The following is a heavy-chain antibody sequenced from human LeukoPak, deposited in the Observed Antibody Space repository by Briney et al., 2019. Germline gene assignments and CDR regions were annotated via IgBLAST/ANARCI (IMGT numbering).Heavy chain of an antibody. CDR3: ASALRSSYASGNNAFDS. D-gene: IGHD3-10*01. J-gene: IGHJ4*02. CDR1: GFTFNTYAMTFSSYA. CDR2: ISGSGLTT. V-gene: IGHV3-23*01. Sequence: GGSLRLSCAASGFTFNTYAMTFSSYAMSWVRQAPGQGLEWVSGISGSGLTTYYADSVKGRFSISRDNSKNTLYLQMNSLRAEDTAVYYCASALRSSYASGNNAFDSWGQGTLVTVSS.